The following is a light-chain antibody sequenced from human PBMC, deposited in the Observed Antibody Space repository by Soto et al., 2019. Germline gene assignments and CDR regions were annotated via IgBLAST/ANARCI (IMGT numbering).Light chain of an antibody. Sequence: DIQMTQSPSSVSASVGDRVTITCLASQGISKWLAWYQQKPGKGPNLLIYSASTLQRGVPSRFSGSGSGTDFTLTISSLQPEDFGTYYCQQASSFPWTFGQGTKVDIK. J-gene: IGKJ1*01. CDR3: QQASSFPWT. CDR1: QGISKW. V-gene: IGKV1-12*01. CDR2: SAS.